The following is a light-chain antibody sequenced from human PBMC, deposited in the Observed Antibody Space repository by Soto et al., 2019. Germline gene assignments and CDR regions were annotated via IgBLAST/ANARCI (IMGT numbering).Light chain of an antibody. V-gene: IGLV1-40*01. J-gene: IGLJ2*01. CDR3: QSYGSSLNGYLI. Sequence: QSVLTQPPSVSGAPGQRVTISCTGSSSNIGAGYDVHWYQQLPGTAPKLLIYGNNNRPPGVPDRFSGSKSGTSASLAITGLQAEDEADYYCQSYGSSLNGYLIFGGGTQLTVL. CDR1: SSNIGAGYD. CDR2: GNN.